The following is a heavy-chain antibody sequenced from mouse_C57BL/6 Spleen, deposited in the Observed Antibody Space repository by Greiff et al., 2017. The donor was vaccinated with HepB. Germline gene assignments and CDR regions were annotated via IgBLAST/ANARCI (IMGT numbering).Heavy chain of an antibody. CDR1: GYTFTSYW. CDR2: IDPNSGGT. J-gene: IGHJ4*01. Sequence: VQLQQSGAELVKPGASVKLSCKASGYTFTSYWMHWVKQRPGRGLEWIGRIDPNSGGTKYNEKFKSKATLTVDKPSSTAYMQLSSLTSADSAVYYCARGSGGNYVPYAMDYWGQGTSVTVSS. CDR3: ARGSGGNYVPYAMDY. V-gene: IGHV1-72*01. D-gene: IGHD2-1*01.